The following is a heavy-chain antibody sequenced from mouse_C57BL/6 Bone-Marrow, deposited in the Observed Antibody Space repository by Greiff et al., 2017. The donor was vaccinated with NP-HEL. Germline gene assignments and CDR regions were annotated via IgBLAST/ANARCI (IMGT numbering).Heavy chain of an antibody. Sequence: EVMLVESGGGLVQPGGSLSLSCAASGFTFTDYYMSWVRQPPGTALEWLGFIRNKANGYTTEYSASVKGRFTISRDNSQSILYLQMNALRAEDSATYYCARYRSSYAMDYWGQGTSVTVSS. D-gene: IGHD1-1*01. CDR1: GFTFTDYY. V-gene: IGHV7-3*01. J-gene: IGHJ4*01. CDR3: ARYRSSYAMDY. CDR2: IRNKANGYTT.